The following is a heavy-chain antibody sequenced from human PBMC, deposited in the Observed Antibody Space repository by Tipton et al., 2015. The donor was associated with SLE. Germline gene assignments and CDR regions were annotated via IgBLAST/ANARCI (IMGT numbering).Heavy chain of an antibody. CDR1: GGSLNSYY. D-gene: IGHD3-10*01. CDR3: ARWMPLTGINV. Sequence: TLSLTCTVSGGSLNSYYWSWIRQPAGKGLEWIGRAYTTGSPYYNPSLERRVAISMDTSKNQFSLKLTAVTAADTAVYYCARWMPLTGINVWGQGATVTVSS. J-gene: IGHJ6*02. V-gene: IGHV4-4*07. CDR2: AYTTGSP.